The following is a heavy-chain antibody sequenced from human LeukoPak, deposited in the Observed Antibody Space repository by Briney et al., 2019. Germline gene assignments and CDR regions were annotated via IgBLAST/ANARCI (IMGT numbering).Heavy chain of an antibody. J-gene: IGHJ4*02. D-gene: IGHD3-10*01. CDR2: ISAYNGNT. CDR3: ARDSPPLWFGELLFDY. CDR1: GYTSTGYG. V-gene: IGHV1-18*01. Sequence: GASVKVSCKASGYTSTGYGISWVRQAPGQGLEWMGWISAYNGNTNYAQKLQGRVTMTTDTSTSTACMELRSLRSDDTAVYYCARDSPPLWFGELLFDYWGQGTLVTVSS.